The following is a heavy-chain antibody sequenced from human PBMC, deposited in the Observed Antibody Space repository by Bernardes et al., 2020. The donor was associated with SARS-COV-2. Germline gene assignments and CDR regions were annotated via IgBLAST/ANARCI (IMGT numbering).Heavy chain of an antibody. V-gene: IGHV3-74*01. D-gene: IGHD2-21*01. CDR3: ARDFGGASDY. Sequence: GGSLSPSGVASGLSNYWMHWVRQPPGKGLVWVSRIETDGSVIDYADSVRGRFTISRDNAKDTLYLQMDSLTADDTAVYYCARDFGGASDYWGQGTLVTVSS. CDR1: GLSNYW. J-gene: IGHJ4*02. CDR2: IETDGSVI.